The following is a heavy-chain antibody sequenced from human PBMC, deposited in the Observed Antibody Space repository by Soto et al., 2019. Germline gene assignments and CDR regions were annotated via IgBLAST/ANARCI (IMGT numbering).Heavy chain of an antibody. CDR2: INHSGST. CDR3: ARQRY. J-gene: IGHJ4*02. Sequence: WETLSLTCAVYGGSFSGYYWSWIRQPPGKGLEWIGEINHSGSTNYNPSLKSRVTISVDTSKNQFSLKLSSVTAADTAVYYCARQRYWGQGTLVTVSS. CDR1: GGSFSGYY. V-gene: IGHV4-34*01.